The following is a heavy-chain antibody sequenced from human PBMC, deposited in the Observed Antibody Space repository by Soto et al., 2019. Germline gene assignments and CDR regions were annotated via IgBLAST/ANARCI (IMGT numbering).Heavy chain of an antibody. V-gene: IGHV3-9*01. CDR2: ISWNSGSI. J-gene: IGHJ3*02. CDR3: AKDMGDGYQNDAFDI. D-gene: IGHD5-12*01. CDR1: GFTFSTYA. Sequence: EVQLLESGGGLVQPGGSLRLSCAASGFTFSTYAMNWVRQAPGKGLEWVSGISWNSGSIGYADSVKGRFTISRDNAKNSLYLQMNSLRAEDTALYYCAKDMGDGYQNDAFDIWGQGTMVTVSS.